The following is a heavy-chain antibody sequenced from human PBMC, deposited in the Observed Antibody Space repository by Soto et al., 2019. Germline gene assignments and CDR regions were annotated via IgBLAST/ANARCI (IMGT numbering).Heavy chain of an antibody. J-gene: IGHJ4*02. Sequence: EVQLLESGGGLVQPGGSLRLSCAASGFTCNNYAMTWVRQAPGKGLEWVSAISGGGDTTSYADTVKGRFTVSRDGSKKTLYLQMSSLRAEDTALYYCAKGRGGSGSLTPRVDFWGQGTLVTVSS. V-gene: IGHV3-23*01. CDR2: ISGGGDTT. CDR3: AKGRGGSGSLTPRVDF. CDR1: GFTCNNYA. D-gene: IGHD3-10*01.